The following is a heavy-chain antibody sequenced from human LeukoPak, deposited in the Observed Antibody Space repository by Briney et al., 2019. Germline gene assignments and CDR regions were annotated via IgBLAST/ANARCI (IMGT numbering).Heavy chain of an antibody. CDR3: AREQFYRGGSFNWFDP. CDR1: GDSISSYF. V-gene: IGHV4-59*01. J-gene: IGHJ5*02. CDR2: ISYSGRT. Sequence: SETLSLTCNVSGDSISSYFWSWLRQSPGKGLEWIGYISYSGRTNYNPSLKTRVTISLDTSKNQFSLRLSSVTAADTAIYYCAREQFYRGGSFNWFDPWGQGTQVTVSS. D-gene: IGHD1-26*01.